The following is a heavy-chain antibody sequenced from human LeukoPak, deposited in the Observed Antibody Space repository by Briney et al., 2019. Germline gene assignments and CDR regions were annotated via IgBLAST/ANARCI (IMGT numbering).Heavy chain of an antibody. V-gene: IGHV3-21*01. D-gene: IGHD6-13*01. CDR3: ARAPSSSWYNWFDP. CDR2: ISSSSSYI. Sequence: PGRTLRLSCAASGFTFSSYSMNWVSQAPGKGREWVSSISSSSSYIYYAHSVKGRFTISRDNAKNSLHLQMNSLRAEDTAVYYCARAPSSSWYNWFDPWGQGTLVTVSS. CDR1: GFTFSSYS. J-gene: IGHJ5*02.